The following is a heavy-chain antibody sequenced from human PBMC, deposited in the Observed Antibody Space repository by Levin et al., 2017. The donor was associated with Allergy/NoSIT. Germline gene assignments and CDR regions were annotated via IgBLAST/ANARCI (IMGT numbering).Heavy chain of an antibody. Sequence: VSGPTLVKPTQTLTLTCTFSGFSLNTPGMGVGWIRQSPGKALEWLALIYWDDDKRYSPSLQRRLTISKDTSKNQVVLSMTNVGPEDTGTYYCAHRGDCSGGDCYGGWLDPWGQGTLVTVSS. J-gene: IGHJ5*02. D-gene: IGHD2-21*01. V-gene: IGHV2-5*02. CDR3: AHRGDCSGGDCYGGWLDP. CDR2: IYWDDDK. CDR1: GFSLNTPGMG.